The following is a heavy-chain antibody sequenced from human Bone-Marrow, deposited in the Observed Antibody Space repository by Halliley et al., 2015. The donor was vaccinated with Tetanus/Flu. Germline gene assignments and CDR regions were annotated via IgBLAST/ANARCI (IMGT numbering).Heavy chain of an antibody. V-gene: IGHV5-10-1*01. CDR2: IDPTDTHT. D-gene: IGHD6-19*01. Sequence: LEWRGRIDPTDTHTNYSPSFQGPVTFSVDKSISTAYLQWSSLKASDTAMYYCARRHAGWKFFDPWGQGTLVTVSS. J-gene: IGHJ5*02. CDR3: ARRHAGWKFFDP.